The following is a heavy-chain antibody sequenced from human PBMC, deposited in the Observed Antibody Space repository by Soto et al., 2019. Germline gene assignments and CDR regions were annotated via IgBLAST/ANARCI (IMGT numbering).Heavy chain of an antibody. CDR2: IDSTSTYI. J-gene: IGHJ4*02. CDR3: ASRGGTY. V-gene: IGHV3-21*01. D-gene: IGHD2-15*01. CDR1: GFTFSTYS. Sequence: EVQLVESGGGLVKPGVSLRLSCAASGFTFSTYSMDWVRQAPGKGLEWVSSIDSTSTYIYYADSVKGRFTISRDNANNSLFLQMNSLRPEDTAVYYCASRGGTYWGQGTLVTVSS.